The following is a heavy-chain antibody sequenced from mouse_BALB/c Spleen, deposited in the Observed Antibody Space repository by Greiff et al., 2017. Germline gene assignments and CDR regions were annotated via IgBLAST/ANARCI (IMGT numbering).Heavy chain of an antibody. V-gene: IGHV1-5*01. D-gene: IGHD2-12*01. CDR3: TRGVDLRPCFDY. CDR2: IYPGNSDT. Sequence: EVQLQQSGTVLARPGASVKMSCKASGYTFTSYWMHWVKQRPGQGLEWIGAIYPGNSDTSYNQKFKGKAKLTAVTSTSTAYMELSSLTNEDSAVYYCTRGVDLRPCFDYWGQGTTLTVSS. J-gene: IGHJ2*01. CDR1: GYTFTSYW.